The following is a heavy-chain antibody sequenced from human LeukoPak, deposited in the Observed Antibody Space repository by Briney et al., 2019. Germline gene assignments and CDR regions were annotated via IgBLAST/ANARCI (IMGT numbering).Heavy chain of an antibody. D-gene: IGHD2-15*01. CDR1: GFTFSNYA. V-gene: IGHV3-23*01. CDR3: AKLRTSDLGYCTAGSCSGDAFDI. J-gene: IGHJ3*02. CDR2: ISSSGFST. Sequence: PGGSLRLSCGASGFTFSNYAMSWVRQAPGKGLEWVSGISSSGFSTVYADSVKGRFTISRDNSEHSLFLQMNSLRAEDTAVYYCAKLRTSDLGYCTAGSCSGDAFDIWGQGTMVTVSS.